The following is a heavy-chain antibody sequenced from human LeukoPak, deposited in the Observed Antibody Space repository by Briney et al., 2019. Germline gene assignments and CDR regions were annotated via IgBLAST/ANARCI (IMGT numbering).Heavy chain of an antibody. V-gene: IGHV4-59*08. CDR1: GGSISSYY. J-gene: IGHJ4*02. CDR2: IYYSGST. D-gene: IGHD2-15*01. CDR3: ARHCSGGSCYFGTFDY. Sequence: SETLSLTCTVSGGSISSYYWSWIRQPPGKGLEWIGYIYYSGSTNYNPSLKSRVTISVDTSKNQFSLKLSSVTAADTAVYYCARHCSGGSCYFGTFDYWGQGTLVTVSS.